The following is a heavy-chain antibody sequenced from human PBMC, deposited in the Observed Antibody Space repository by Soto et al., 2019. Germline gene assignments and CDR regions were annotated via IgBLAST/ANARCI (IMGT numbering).Heavy chain of an antibody. CDR3: AKVHIMVVAGSTFDY. V-gene: IGHV4-38-2*01. Sequence: SETLSLTCAVSGYSISSGSYWGWIRQSPEMGLEWIVSMYHGGTTFCNPSLKSRVSMSMDTSKNQFSLKLTSVTAADTAIYYCAKVHIMVVAGSTFDYWGQGTLVTVSS. D-gene: IGHD2-15*01. CDR1: GYSISSGSY. CDR2: MYHGGTT. J-gene: IGHJ4*02.